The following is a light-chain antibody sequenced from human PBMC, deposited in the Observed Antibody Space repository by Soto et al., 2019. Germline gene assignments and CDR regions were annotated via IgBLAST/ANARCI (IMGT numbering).Light chain of an antibody. CDR1: QSVSSSY. V-gene: IGKV3-20*01. CDR3: QQYRRSPRIT. Sequence: EIVLTQSPGTLSLSPGERATLSCRASQSVSSSYLAWYQQKPGQAPRLLIYGASSRAPGIPDRFSGSGSGTDFTLTISRLEPEDFAVYYCQQYRRSPRITFGQGTRLEIK. J-gene: IGKJ5*01. CDR2: GAS.